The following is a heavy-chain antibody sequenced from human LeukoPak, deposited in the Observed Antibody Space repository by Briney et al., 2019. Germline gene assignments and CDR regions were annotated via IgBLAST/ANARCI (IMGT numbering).Heavy chain of an antibody. Sequence: SETLSLTCAVSGFSISSGYYWGWIRQPPGKGLEWIGTIYHSGNTYYNPSLKSRVTISVDTSKNQLSLKLSSLTAADTAVYYCARRHGTYFDQWGQGTLVTVSS. CDR1: GFSISSGYY. CDR2: IYHSGNT. CDR3: ARRHGTYFDQ. J-gene: IGHJ4*02. V-gene: IGHV4-38-2*01. D-gene: IGHD5-24*01.